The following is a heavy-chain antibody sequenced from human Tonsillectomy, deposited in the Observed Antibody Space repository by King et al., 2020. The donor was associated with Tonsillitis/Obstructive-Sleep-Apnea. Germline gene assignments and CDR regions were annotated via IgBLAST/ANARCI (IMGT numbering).Heavy chain of an antibody. CDR3: AKAYSPIVVVPAALDY. CDR2: ISWDGGST. J-gene: IGHJ4*02. CDR1: GFTFDDYT. D-gene: IGHD2-2*01. Sequence: VQLVESGGVVVQPGGSLRLSCAASGFTFDDYTMHWGRQAPGKGLEWVSLISWDGGSTSYADSVQGRFTISRENSKNSLYLQMNSLRTEDTALYYCAKAYSPIVVVPAALDYWGQGTLVTVSS. V-gene: IGHV3-43*01.